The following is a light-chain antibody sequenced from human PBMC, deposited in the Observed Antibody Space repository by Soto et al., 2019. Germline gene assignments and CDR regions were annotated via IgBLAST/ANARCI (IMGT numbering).Light chain of an antibody. CDR3: QKYDASSSLT. Sequence: EVVLTQSPGTLSLSPGDRATLSCRASRSVSDNSLAWYQQKPGRAPRLLIFGASIRATGITDRFIGSASGTDFTLTITGLEPNDFAVYYCQKYDASSSLTFGGGTRV. CDR1: RSVSDNS. V-gene: IGKV3-20*01. J-gene: IGKJ4*01. CDR2: GAS.